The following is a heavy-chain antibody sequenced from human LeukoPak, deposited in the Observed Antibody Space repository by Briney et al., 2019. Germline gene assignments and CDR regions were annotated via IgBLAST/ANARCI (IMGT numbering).Heavy chain of an antibody. Sequence: SVKVSCKASGGTFSSYAISWVRQAPGQGLEWMGGIIPIFGTANYAQKFQDRVVMTTDRSTSTAYMELRSVRSDDTAVYYCARCYSSSWQRLDNWGQGTLVIVSS. J-gene: IGHJ4*02. CDR1: GGTFSSYA. D-gene: IGHD6-13*01. CDR3: ARCYSSSWQRLDN. CDR2: IIPIFGTA. V-gene: IGHV1-69*05.